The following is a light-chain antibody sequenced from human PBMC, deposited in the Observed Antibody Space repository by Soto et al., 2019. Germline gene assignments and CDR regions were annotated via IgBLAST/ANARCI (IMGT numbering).Light chain of an antibody. CDR2: NAL. CDR1: QTVGMNY. CDR3: HQYAYAPLT. Sequence: EIVLTQSPGTLSLSPGERATLSCRASQTVGMNYLAWFQQKPGQAPKLLIYNALVRATGIPDRFSGSGSGTDFTLTISRLGPEDFAVYYCHQYAYAPLTSGQGTKLETK. V-gene: IGKV3-20*01. J-gene: IGKJ2*01.